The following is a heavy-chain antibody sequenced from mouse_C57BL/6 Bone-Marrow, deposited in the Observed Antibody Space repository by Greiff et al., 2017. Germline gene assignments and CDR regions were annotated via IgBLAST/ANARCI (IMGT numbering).Heavy chain of an antibody. CDR3: TPTSSATVVARDAMDY. CDR1: GFNIKDDY. CDR2: IDPENGDT. J-gene: IGHJ4*01. D-gene: IGHD1-1*01. Sequence: EVQLQQSGAELVRPGASVKLSCTASGFNIKDDYMHWVKQRPEQGLEWIGWIDPENGDTEYASKFQGKATITADTSSNTAYLQLSSLTSEDTAVYYCTPTSSATVVARDAMDYWGQGTSVTVSS. V-gene: IGHV14-4*01.